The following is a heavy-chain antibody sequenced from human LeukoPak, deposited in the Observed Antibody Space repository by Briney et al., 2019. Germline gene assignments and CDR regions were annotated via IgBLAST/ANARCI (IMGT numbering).Heavy chain of an antibody. V-gene: IGHV4-59*11. CDR1: GGSISSQY. CDR2: GYYSGSP. D-gene: IGHD3-22*01. Sequence: SETLSLTCTVSGGSISSQYWSWIRQPPGKGLEWIGYGYYSGSPPYNPPLPSQAPISVDPSKNQFSLKLSSVTAADTAVYYCARSLNYYHFYFDYWGQGALVTVSS. CDR3: ARSLNYYHFYFDY. J-gene: IGHJ4*02.